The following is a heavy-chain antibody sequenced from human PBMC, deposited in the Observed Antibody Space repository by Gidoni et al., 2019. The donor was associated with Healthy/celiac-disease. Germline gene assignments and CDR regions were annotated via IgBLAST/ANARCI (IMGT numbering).Heavy chain of an antibody. CDR3: ARDAYDYVWGSYRWCAFDI. J-gene: IGHJ3*02. Sequence: EVQLVESGGGLVKPGGSLRLSFAASGFTSSSYSMNWVRQAPGKGLEWVSSISSSSSYIYYADSVKGRFTISRDNAKNSLYLQMNSLRAEDTAVYYCARDAYDYVWGSYRWCAFDIWGQGTMVTVSS. CDR1: GFTSSSYS. CDR2: ISSSSSYI. V-gene: IGHV3-21*01. D-gene: IGHD3-16*02.